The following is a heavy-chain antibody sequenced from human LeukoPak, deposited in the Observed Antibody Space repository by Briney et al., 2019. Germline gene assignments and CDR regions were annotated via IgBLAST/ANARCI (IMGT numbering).Heavy chain of an antibody. CDR3: ARDQSYDFWSGFYAVDY. J-gene: IGHJ4*02. V-gene: IGHV3-48*03. CDR2: ISSSGSSI. CDR1: GFTFSSYE. Sequence: GGSLRLSCVASGFTFSSYEMDWVRQAPGKGLEWISYISSSGSSIHYADSVKGRFTISRDNARNSLYLQMNSLRAEDAAVYYCARDQSYDFWSGFYAVDYWGQGTLLTVSS. D-gene: IGHD3-3*01.